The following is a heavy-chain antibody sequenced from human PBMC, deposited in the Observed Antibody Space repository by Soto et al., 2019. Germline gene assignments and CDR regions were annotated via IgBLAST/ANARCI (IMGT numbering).Heavy chain of an antibody. D-gene: IGHD2-15*01. V-gene: IGHV3-23*01. CDR2: ISGSGGST. Sequence: GGSLRLSCAASGFTFSSYAMSWVRQAPGKGLEWVSAISGSGGSTYYADSVKGWFTISRDNSKNTLYLQMNSLRAEDTAVYYCAKDGGVVVVAAPTVNDAFDIWGQGTMVTVSS. J-gene: IGHJ3*02. CDR1: GFTFSSYA. CDR3: AKDGGVVVVAAPTVNDAFDI.